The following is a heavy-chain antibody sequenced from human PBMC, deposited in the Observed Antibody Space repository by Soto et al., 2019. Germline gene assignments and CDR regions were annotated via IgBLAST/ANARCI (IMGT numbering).Heavy chain of an antibody. CDR1: GFTFSSYA. J-gene: IGHJ4*02. CDR3: AKGMGGYCGSGSYWGQYYFDY. CDR2: ISGSGGST. Sequence: EVQLLESGGGLVQPGGSLRLSCAASGFTFSSYAMSWVRQAPGKGLEWVSAISGSGGSTYYADSVKGRFTISRDNSKNTLYLQMNSLRAEDTAVYYCAKGMGGYCGSGSYWGQYYFDYWGQGTLVTVSS. V-gene: IGHV3-23*01. D-gene: IGHD3-10*01.